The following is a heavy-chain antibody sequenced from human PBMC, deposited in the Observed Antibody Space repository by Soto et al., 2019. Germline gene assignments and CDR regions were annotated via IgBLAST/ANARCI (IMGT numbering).Heavy chain of an antibody. D-gene: IGHD6-13*01. Sequence: SETLSLTCPVSGGSISSYYWSWIRQPPGKGLEWIGYIYYSGSTNYNPSLKSRVTISVDTSKNQFSLKLSSVTAADTAVYYCARDSSSWYNWFDPWGQGTLVTVSS. CDR3: ARDSSSWYNWFDP. J-gene: IGHJ5*02. CDR1: GGSISSYY. CDR2: IYYSGST. V-gene: IGHV4-59*01.